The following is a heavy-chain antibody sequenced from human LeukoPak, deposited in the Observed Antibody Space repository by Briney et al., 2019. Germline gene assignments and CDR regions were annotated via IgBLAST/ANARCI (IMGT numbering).Heavy chain of an antibody. J-gene: IGHJ5*02. CDR2: IYSGGST. V-gene: IGHV3-66*02. D-gene: IGHD2-21*02. CDR3: AERGVVTSTCDP. Sequence: PGGSLRLSCAASGFTVSSNYMSWVRQAPGKGLEWVSVIYSGGSTYYADSLKGRFTISRDNSKNTLYLQMNSLRAEDTAVYYCAERGVVTSTCDPWGQGTLVTVSS. CDR1: GFTVSSNY.